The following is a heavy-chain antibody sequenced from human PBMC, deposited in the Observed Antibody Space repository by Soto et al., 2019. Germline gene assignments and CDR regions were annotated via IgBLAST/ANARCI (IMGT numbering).Heavy chain of an antibody. Sequence: PSETLSLTCAVSGSSISTYYWSWIRQPPGKGLEWIGYIYWNGNTNYNPSLKSRVSISVDTSKNQLSLRLSSVTAADTAVYFCAREDYDSSGRDGDFDIWGRGTMVTVS. CDR2: IYWNGNT. V-gene: IGHV4-59*01. D-gene: IGHD3-22*01. J-gene: IGHJ3*02. CDR3: AREDYDSSGRDGDFDI. CDR1: GSSISTYY.